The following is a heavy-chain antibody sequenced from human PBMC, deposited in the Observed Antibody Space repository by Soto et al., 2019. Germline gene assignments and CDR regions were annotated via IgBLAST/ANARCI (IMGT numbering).Heavy chain of an antibody. J-gene: IGHJ6*02. V-gene: IGHV4-61*01. Sequence: PSETLSLTCTVSGGSVSSGSYYWSWIRQPPGKGLEWIGYIYYSGSTNYNPSLKSRVTISVDTSKNQFSLKLSSVTAADTAVYYCARDSGGYYDSSGYYYGYYYGMDVWGQGTTVTV. CDR1: GGSVSSGSYY. CDR3: ARDSGGYYDSSGYYYGYYYGMDV. CDR2: IYYSGST. D-gene: IGHD3-22*01.